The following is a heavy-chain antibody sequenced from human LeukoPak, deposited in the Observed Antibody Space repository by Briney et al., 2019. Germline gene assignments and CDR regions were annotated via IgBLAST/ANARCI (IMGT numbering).Heavy chain of an antibody. CDR3: ARANNHYDRADSPGSNWYFDL. V-gene: IGHV4-34*01. J-gene: IGHJ2*01. CDR1: GGSFSGYY. Sequence: PSETLSLTCAVYGGSFSGYYWSWIRQPPGKGLEWIGEINHSGSTNYNPSLKSRVTISVDTSKNQFSLKLSSVTAADTAVYYCARANNHYDRADSPGSNWYFDLWGRGTLVTVSS. D-gene: IGHD3-22*01. CDR2: INHSGST.